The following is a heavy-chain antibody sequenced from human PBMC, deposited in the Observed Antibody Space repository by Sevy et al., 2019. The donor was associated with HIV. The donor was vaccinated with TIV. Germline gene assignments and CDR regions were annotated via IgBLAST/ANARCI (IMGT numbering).Heavy chain of an antibody. D-gene: IGHD2-21*02. J-gene: IGHJ4*02. V-gene: IGHV1-2*02. Sequence: ASVKVSCKASGYTFNSFYIHWVRQAPGQGLEWMGWINPYSGGTHYAQKFQDRVTLTRDTSISVACMDLTSLRSNDPAVYYCVRDRFYGGDSVTFAGDFWGQGTLVTVSS. CDR3: VRDRFYGGDSVTFAGDF. CDR1: GYTFNSFY. CDR2: INPYSGGT.